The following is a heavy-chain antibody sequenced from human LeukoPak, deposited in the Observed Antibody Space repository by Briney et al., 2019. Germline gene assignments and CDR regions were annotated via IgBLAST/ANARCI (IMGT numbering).Heavy chain of an antibody. CDR3: ARGGGYYFDY. J-gene: IGHJ4*02. CDR1: GGSFSSYY. D-gene: IGHD3-16*01. Sequence: SETLTLTCTVSGGSFSSYYWSWIRQPPGKGLEWLGYICYSGKTNYHRSLKGRVTLLVDKFQNQFFLEMRSVTTRDTAVYYCARGGGYYFDYWGQGTLVTVSS. V-gene: IGHV4-59*01. CDR2: ICYSGKT.